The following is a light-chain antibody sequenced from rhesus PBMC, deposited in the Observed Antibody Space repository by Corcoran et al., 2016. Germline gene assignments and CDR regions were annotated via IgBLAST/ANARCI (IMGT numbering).Light chain of an antibody. Sequence: QAAPTQSPSMSGSPGQSVTISCTGTSSDIGGYNYVSWYQQHPGTAPKLMIYEVSKRPSGVSGRCSGSKSGNTASLTISGLQAEDAADYYGSSYAGSNTYIFGAGTRLTVL. CDR3: SSYAGSNTYI. V-gene: IGLV2-32*02. CDR2: EVS. J-gene: IGLJ1*01. CDR1: SSDIGGYNY.